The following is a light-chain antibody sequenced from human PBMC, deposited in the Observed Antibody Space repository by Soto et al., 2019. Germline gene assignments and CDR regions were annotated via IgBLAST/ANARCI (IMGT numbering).Light chain of an antibody. CDR3: QQYGSSPSIT. J-gene: IGKJ5*01. V-gene: IGKV3-20*01. CDR2: GAS. Sequence: EIVLTQSPGTLSLSPGERATLSCRASQSVSSSYLAWYQQKPGQAPRLLIYGASSRATGIPDRFSGSGSGTDFTLTISRLEPEDFEVYYCQQYGSSPSITLGQGTRLEI. CDR1: QSVSSSY.